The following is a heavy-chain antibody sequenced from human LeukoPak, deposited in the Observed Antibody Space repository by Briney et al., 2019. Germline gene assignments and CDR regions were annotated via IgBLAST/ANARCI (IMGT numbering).Heavy chain of an antibody. CDR1: GDSISSSSYY. CDR3: ARDHYDSSGYYYFDY. V-gene: IGHV4-39*02. J-gene: IGHJ4*02. Sequence: PSETLSLTCTVSGDSISSSSYYWGWIRQPPGKGLEWIASIYYSGSTYYNPSLKSRVTISVDTSKNQFPLKLSSVTAADTAVYYCARDHYDSSGYYYFDYWGQGTLVTVSS. D-gene: IGHD3-22*01. CDR2: IYYSGST.